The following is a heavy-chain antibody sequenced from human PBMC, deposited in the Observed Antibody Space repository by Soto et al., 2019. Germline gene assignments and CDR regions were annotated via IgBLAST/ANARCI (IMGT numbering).Heavy chain of an antibody. CDR1: GGSISSSSYY. CDR2: IYYSGST. V-gene: IGHV4-39*01. Sequence: QLQLQESGPGLVKPSETLSLTYTVSGGSISSSSYYWGWIRQPPGKGLEWIGSIYYSGSTYYNPSLKSRVTISVDTSKNQFSLKLSSVTAADTAVYYCASQHSSRFSWFDPWGQGTLVTVSS. CDR3: ASQHSSRFSWFDP. J-gene: IGHJ5*02. D-gene: IGHD6-13*01.